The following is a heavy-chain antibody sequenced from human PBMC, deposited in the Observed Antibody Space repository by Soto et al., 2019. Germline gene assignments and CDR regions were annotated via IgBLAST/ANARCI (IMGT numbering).Heavy chain of an antibody. Sequence: PSETLSLTCTVSGDSISSYFWNWIRQSPGGGLEWIGDVSNTGIANYHPSLKSRVTIFSDSSKNQISLRLTSVTAADTAVYYCARTSPLEWPSAAFDIWGQGTVVTVSS. J-gene: IGHJ3*02. CDR1: GDSISSYF. CDR3: ARTSPLEWPSAAFDI. CDR2: VSNTGIA. D-gene: IGHD3-3*01. V-gene: IGHV4-59*01.